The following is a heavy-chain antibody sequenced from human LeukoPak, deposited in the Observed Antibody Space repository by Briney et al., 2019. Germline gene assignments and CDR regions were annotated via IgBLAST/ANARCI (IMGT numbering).Heavy chain of an antibody. D-gene: IGHD1-1*01. CDR3: ARDPYNGAYSEGYYYYYMDV. CDR1: GITFRNYN. CDR2: ITSSSSYT. J-gene: IGHJ6*03. Sequence: GGSLRLSCAAPGITFRNYNMNWVRQAPGKGLEWISSITSSSSYTFYADSVKGRFTISRDNAKNSLYLQMNSLRVEDTAIYYCARDPYNGAYSEGYYYYYMDVWGKGTTVTVSS. V-gene: IGHV3-21*01.